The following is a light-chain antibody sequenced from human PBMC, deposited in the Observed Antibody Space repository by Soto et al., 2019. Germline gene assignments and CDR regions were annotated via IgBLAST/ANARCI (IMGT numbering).Light chain of an antibody. CDR2: LGS. CDR1: EGLLHSNGYNY. V-gene: IGKV2-28*01. CDR3: MQALHAPIT. Sequence: IVMTQSPLSLPVTPGEPASISCRSSEGLLHSNGYNYLDWYLQKPGQSPQLLIYLGSNRASGIPDRFSGSGSRTDFTLEISRVEAEDVGVYYPMQALHAPITFGQGTRLEIK. J-gene: IGKJ5*01.